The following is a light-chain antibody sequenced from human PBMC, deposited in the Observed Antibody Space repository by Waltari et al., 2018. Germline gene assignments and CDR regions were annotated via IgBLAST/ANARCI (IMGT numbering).Light chain of an antibody. Sequence: QSALTQPRSVSGSPGQSVTISCTGTSSDVGGYNYVSWYQQHPGKAPKLMLYDVSKRPSGAPERFSGSKSGNTASLTISGLQAEDEADYYCCSYAGSYTWVFGGGTKLTVL. J-gene: IGLJ3*02. CDR2: DVS. CDR1: SSDVGGYNY. V-gene: IGLV2-11*01. CDR3: CSYAGSYTWV.